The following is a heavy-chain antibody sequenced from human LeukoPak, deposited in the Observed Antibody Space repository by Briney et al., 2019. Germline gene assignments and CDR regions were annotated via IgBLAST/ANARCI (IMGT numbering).Heavy chain of an antibody. Sequence: GGSLRLSCAASGFTFSSYEMNWVRQAPGKGLEWVSYISSSGSTIYYADSVKGRFTISKDDAKNSLYLQMNSLRAEDTAVYYCAELGITMIGGVWGKGTTVTISS. CDR2: ISSSGSTI. CDR3: AELGITMIGGV. CDR1: GFTFSSYE. V-gene: IGHV3-48*03. J-gene: IGHJ6*04. D-gene: IGHD3-10*02.